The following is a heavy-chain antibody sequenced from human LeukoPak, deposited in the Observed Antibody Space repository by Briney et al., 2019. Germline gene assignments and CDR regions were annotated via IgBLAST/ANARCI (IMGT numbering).Heavy chain of an antibody. CDR3: AKVSAASIKLIFDY. CDR1: GFTFSDYY. CDR2: ISSSGSTI. Sequence: GSLRLSCAAPGFTFSDYYMSWIRQAPGKGLEWVSYISSSGSTIYYADSVKGRFTISRDNSKNTLYLQMNSLRAEDTAVYYCAKVSAASIKLIFDYWGRGTLVTVSS. J-gene: IGHJ4*02. D-gene: IGHD5-12*01. V-gene: IGHV3-11*01.